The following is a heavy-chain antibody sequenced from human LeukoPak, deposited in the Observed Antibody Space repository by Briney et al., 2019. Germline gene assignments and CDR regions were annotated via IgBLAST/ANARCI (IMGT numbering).Heavy chain of an antibody. V-gene: IGHV3-7*04. CDR2: IKHDGSEK. CDR3: ARGRRDGYNVNWFDP. Sequence: GGSLRLSCAASGFSLSTYWMGWVRQAPGKGLECVANIKHDGSEKYYVDSVKGRFTISRDNSKNTVSLQMNSLRAEDTAVYYCARGRRDGYNVNWFDPWGQGTLVTVSS. J-gene: IGHJ5*02. D-gene: IGHD5-24*01. CDR1: GFSLSTYW.